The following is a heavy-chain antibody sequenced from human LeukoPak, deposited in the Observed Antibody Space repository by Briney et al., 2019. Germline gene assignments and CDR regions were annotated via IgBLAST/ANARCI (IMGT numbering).Heavy chain of an antibody. Sequence: PSETLSLTCTVSGGSISSYYWSWIRQPPGKGLEWIGYIYYNGSTNYNPSLKSRVTISVDTSKNQFSLKLSSVTAADTAVYYCARGEALLWFGDGLYFDYWGQGTLVTVSS. CDR3: ARGEALLWFGDGLYFDY. CDR1: GGSISSYY. J-gene: IGHJ4*02. D-gene: IGHD3-10*01. CDR2: IYYNGST. V-gene: IGHV4-59*01.